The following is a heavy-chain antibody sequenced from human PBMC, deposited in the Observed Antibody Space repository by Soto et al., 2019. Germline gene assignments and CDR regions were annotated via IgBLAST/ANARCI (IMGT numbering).Heavy chain of an antibody. D-gene: IGHD3-10*01. J-gene: IGHJ4*02. Sequence: QVQLVQSGAEVKRPGSSVKVSCKASGDTFNFYSINWVRQAPGLGLEWMGRVNPIVRMSNYAQKFQGRVTMSEYKSTSTAYMELSSLRSENTAIYYCESSYGSGYRAFDSWGQGALVTLSS. V-gene: IGHV1-69*02. CDR1: GDTFNFYS. CDR2: VNPIVRMS. CDR3: ESSYGSGYRAFDS.